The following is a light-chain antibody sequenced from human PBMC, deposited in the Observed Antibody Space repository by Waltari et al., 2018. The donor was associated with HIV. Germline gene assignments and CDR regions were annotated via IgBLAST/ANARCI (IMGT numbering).Light chain of an antibody. V-gene: IGLV3-19*01. CDR2: GKN. CDR1: SLRIYY. J-gene: IGLJ2*01. CDR3: NSRDSSGNHVV. Sequence: SSELTQDPAVSVALGQTVRITCQGDSLRIYYARWYQQKPGQAPVLVIYGKNNRPSGIPDRFSESSSGNTASLTITRAQAEDEADYYGNSRDSSGNHVVFGGGTRLTVL.